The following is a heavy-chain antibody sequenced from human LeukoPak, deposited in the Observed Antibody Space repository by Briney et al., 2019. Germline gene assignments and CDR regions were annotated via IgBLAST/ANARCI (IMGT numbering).Heavy chain of an antibody. J-gene: IGHJ4*03. CDR2: ISGSGGST. D-gene: IGHD6-13*01. V-gene: IGHV3-23*01. CDR3: TKDSSSWAKYFES. Sequence: GGSLCFSCSVSGFIGSNKDIKWHRQAPGKGLEWVSAISGSGGSTYYADSVKGRFTIPRDNSKNTLYLQMNSLRSEDTALYYCTKDSSSWAKYFESWGHRTLVTVSS. CDR1: GFIGSNKD.